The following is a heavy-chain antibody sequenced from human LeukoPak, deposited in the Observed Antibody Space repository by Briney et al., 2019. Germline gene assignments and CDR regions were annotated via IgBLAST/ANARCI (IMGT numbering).Heavy chain of an antibody. J-gene: IGHJ4*02. V-gene: IGHV3-48*01. Sequence: GGSLRLSCAASGFTVSSNYMSWVRQAPGKGLEWVSYISSSSSTIYYADSVKGRFTISRDNAKNSLYLQMNSLRAEDTAVYYCARAGGSTVSHSDYWGQGTLVTVSS. D-gene: IGHD4-17*01. CDR3: ARAGGSTVSHSDY. CDR1: GFTVSSNY. CDR2: ISSSSSTI.